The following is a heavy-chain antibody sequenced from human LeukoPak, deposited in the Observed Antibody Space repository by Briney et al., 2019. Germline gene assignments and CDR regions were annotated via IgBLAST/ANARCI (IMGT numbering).Heavy chain of an antibody. J-gene: IGHJ4*02. CDR3: AKVYWNNYYHEY. D-gene: IGHD1/OR15-1a*01. V-gene: IGHV3-23*01. Sequence: GGSLTLSCAASGFTLSTYAMSWVRQAPGKGLEWVSAISDSGDNTHYADSVKGRFTISRDSSKSTLYLQMNSLRADDTAVYYCAKVYWNNYYHEYWGQGTPVTVSS. CDR2: ISDSGDNT. CDR1: GFTLSTYA.